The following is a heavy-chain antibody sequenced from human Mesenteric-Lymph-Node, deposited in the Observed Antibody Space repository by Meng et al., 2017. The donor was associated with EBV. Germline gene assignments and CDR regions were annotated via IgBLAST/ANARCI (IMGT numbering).Heavy chain of an antibody. CDR1: GSAISRSNW. D-gene: IGHD3-16*01. CDR3: ARTLYDYVWGMSEFDS. J-gene: IGHJ4*02. V-gene: IGHV4-28*01. Sequence: QVQLQESGPGLVKPSDPLSLPCAVSGSAISRSNWWGWIRQPPGKGLEWLGYIYYSGTTYYSPSLKSRVTMSVDTSNNQFSLKLTSVTAVDTAVYYCARTLYDYVWGMSEFDSWGQGTLVTVSS. CDR2: IYYSGTT.